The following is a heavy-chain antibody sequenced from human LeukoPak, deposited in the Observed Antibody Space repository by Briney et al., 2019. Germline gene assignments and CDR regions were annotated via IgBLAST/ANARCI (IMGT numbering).Heavy chain of an antibody. CDR3: ASSAKGYFDY. V-gene: IGHV4-59*08. D-gene: IGHD6-25*01. CDR1: GGSISSYY. Sequence: SETLSLTCTVSGGSISSYYWSWIRQPPGKGLEWIGYIYYSGSTNYNPSLKSRVTILVDTSKNQFSLKLSSVTAADTAVYYCASSAKGYFDYWGQGTLVTVSS. CDR2: IYYSGST. J-gene: IGHJ4*02.